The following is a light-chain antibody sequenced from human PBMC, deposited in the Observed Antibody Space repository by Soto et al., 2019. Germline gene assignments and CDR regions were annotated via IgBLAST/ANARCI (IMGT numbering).Light chain of an antibody. CDR1: SSDVGDYNY. V-gene: IGLV2-14*01. J-gene: IGLJ2*01. Sequence: QSVLTQPASVSGSPGQSITISCTGTSSDVGDYNYVSWYQQHPGKAPKLMIYDVSNRPSGVSNRFSGSKSGNTASLTISGLQAEDEADYYCSSYISSSTLDVVFGGGTKRTVL. CDR3: SSYISSSTLDVV. CDR2: DVS.